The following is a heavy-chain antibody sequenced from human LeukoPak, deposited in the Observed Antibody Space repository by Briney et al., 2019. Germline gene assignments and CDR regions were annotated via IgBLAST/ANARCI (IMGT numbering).Heavy chain of an antibody. CDR1: GGSISSSTYY. V-gene: IGHV4-39*07. D-gene: IGHD6-19*01. Sequence: PSETLSLTCTVSGGSISSSTYYWGWIRQPPGKGLEWIGSISYSGSTNYNPSLKSRVTISVDTSKNQFSLKLSSVTAADTAVYYCARDHGSGWTWAYDYWGQGTLVTVSS. CDR2: ISYSGST. CDR3: ARDHGSGWTWAYDY. J-gene: IGHJ4*02.